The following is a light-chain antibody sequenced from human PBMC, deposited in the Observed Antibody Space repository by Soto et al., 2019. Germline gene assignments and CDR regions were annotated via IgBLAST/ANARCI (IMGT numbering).Light chain of an antibody. CDR3: QAYDSSNHVV. V-gene: IGLV6-57*04. Sequence: NFMLTQPHSVSESPGKTVTISCTRSSGSIASNYVQWYQQRPGSAPTTVIYEDNQRPSGVPDRFSGSIDSSSNSAYLTISGLNTEDEADYYCQAYDSSNHVVFGGGTKLTVL. J-gene: IGLJ2*01. CDR2: EDN. CDR1: SGSIASNY.